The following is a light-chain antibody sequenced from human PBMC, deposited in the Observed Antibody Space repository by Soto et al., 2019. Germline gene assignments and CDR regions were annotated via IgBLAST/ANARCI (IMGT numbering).Light chain of an antibody. CDR2: DVS. CDR1: SSDVGGYNY. Sequence: QSALTQSASVSGSPGQSITISCTGTSSDVGGYNYVSWYQQHPGKAPXLIIYDVSNRPSGVSTRFXGXXXXXTAXXXXXGLQAEDEADYSCSSYTSTNAWVFGGGTKLTVL. J-gene: IGLJ3*02. CDR3: SSYTSTNAWV. V-gene: IGLV2-14*01.